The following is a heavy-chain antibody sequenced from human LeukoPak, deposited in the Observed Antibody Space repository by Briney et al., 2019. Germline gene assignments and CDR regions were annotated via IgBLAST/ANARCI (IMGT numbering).Heavy chain of an antibody. V-gene: IGHV3-7*01. CDR3: ARGANWFDP. Sequence: GGSLRLSCAASGLTFSSYWMSWVRQAPGKGLEWVANIKQDGREKYYVDSVRGRFTISRDNAKNSLYLQMNSLRAEDTAVYYCARGANWFDPWGQGTLVTVSS. CDR2: IKQDGREK. CDR1: GLTFSSYW. J-gene: IGHJ5*02.